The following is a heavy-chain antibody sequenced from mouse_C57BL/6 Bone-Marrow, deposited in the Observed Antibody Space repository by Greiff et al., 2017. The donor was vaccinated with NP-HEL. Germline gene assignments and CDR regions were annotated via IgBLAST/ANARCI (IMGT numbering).Heavy chain of an antibody. D-gene: IGHD1-1*01. Sequence: QVQLKESGPGLVQPSQSLSITCTVSGFSLTSYGVHWVRQSPGKGLEWLGVIWSGGSTDYNAAFISRLSISKDNSKSQVFFKMNSLQADDTAIYYCARFYGSDWFAYWGQGTLVTVSA. CDR3: ARFYGSDWFAY. CDR1: GFSLTSYG. J-gene: IGHJ3*01. CDR2: IWSGGST. V-gene: IGHV2-2*01.